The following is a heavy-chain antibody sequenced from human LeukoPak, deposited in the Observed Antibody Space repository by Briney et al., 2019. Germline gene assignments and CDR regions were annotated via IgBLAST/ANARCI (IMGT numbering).Heavy chain of an antibody. CDR3: ASRTSAFDI. Sequence: ASVKVSCKASGYTFTSYGISWVRQAPGQGLEWMGIINPSGGSTSYAQKFQGRVTMTRDMSTSTVYMELSSLRSEDTAVYYCASRTSAFDIWGQGTMVTVSS. D-gene: IGHD1-1*01. J-gene: IGHJ3*02. CDR2: INPSGGST. CDR1: GYTFTSYG. V-gene: IGHV1-46*01.